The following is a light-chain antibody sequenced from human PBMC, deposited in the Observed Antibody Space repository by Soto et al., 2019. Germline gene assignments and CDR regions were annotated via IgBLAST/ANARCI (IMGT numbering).Light chain of an antibody. CDR3: QQFNNYPLT. CDR1: QGISSA. J-gene: IGKJ4*01. CDR2: DAS. Sequence: AIQLTQSPSSLSASVGDRVTITCRASQGISSALAWYQQKPGKAPNLLIYDASSLESGVPSRFSGSGSGTDFTLTISSLQPEDFATYYGQQFNNYPLTFGGGTKVEIK. V-gene: IGKV1D-13*01.